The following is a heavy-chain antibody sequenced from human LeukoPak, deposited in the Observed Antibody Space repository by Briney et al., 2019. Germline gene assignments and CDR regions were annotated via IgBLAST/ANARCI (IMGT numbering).Heavy chain of an antibody. Sequence: PGGSLRLSCAASGFTFTTYGMHWVRQAPGKGLEWVAFIRYDGSNKYYADSVKGRFTISRDNSKNTLYLQMNSLRAEDTAVYYCAKTSYIREQYFQHWGQGTLVTVSS. CDR3: AKTSYIREQYFQH. V-gene: IGHV3-30*02. CDR2: IRYDGSNK. D-gene: IGHD1-14*01. CDR1: GFTFTTYG. J-gene: IGHJ1*01.